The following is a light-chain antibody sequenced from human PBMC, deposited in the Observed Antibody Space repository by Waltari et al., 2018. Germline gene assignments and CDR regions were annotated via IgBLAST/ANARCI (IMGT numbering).Light chain of an antibody. Sequence: QSALTQPPSASGSSGQSVTISCTGTSSDVGAYNYVPWYQQHPGKAPKLMIYEVTKRPSGVPDRFSGSKSGNTASLTVSGLQAEDEADYYCSSYAGSNKGVFGGGTHLTVL. V-gene: IGLV2-8*01. CDR2: EVT. CDR3: SSYAGSNKGV. J-gene: IGLJ2*01. CDR1: SSDVGAYNY.